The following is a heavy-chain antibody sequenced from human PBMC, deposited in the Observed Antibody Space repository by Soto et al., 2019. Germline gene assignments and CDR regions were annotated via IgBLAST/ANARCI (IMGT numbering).Heavy chain of an antibody. D-gene: IGHD4-17*01. CDR2: ISGSGGST. CDR1: GFTFSSYA. V-gene: IGHV3-23*01. Sequence: EVQLLESGGGLVQPGGSLRLSCAASGFTFSSYAMSWVRQAPGKGLEWVSAISGSGGSTYYADSVKGRFTISRDNSKNWLYLQMQGLGAGDTAVSFCANAWPPVTHWGQGTLVTVSS. J-gene: IGHJ4*02. CDR3: ANAWPPVTH.